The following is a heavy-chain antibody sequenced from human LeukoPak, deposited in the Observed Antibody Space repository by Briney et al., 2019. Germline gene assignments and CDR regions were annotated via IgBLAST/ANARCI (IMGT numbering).Heavy chain of an antibody. J-gene: IGHJ3*02. CDR2: INHSGST. Sequence: SETLSLTCAVYGGSFSAYYWSWIRQPPGKGLEWIGEINHSGSTTYNPSLKSRVTISVHTSKNEFSLKLSSVTAADTAVYYCARGRNMHAFDIWGQGTMVTVSS. D-gene: IGHD2-2*01. CDR1: GGSFSAYY. V-gene: IGHV4-34*01. CDR3: ARGRNMHAFDI.